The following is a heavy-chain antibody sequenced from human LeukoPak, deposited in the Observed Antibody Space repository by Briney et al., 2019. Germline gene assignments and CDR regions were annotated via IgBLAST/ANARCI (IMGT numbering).Heavy chain of an antibody. CDR3: ARAVAYCGGDCLIDY. J-gene: IGHJ4*02. CDR2: ISAYNGNT. V-gene: IGHV1-18*01. D-gene: IGHD2-21*02. Sequence: ASVKVSCEASGYTFTSYGISWVRQAPGQGLEWMGWISAYNGNTNYAQKLQGRVTMTTDTSTSTAYMELRSLRSDDTAVYYCARAVAYCGGDCLIDYWGQGTLVSVSS. CDR1: GYTFTSYG.